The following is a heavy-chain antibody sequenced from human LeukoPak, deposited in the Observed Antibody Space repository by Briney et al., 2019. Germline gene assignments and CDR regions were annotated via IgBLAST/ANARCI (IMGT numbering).Heavy chain of an antibody. V-gene: IGHV6-1*01. D-gene: IGHD6-19*01. Sequence: SQTLSLTCSISGYSVSTYSAAWNGLRQSPSRGLVWLGRTCYRTKWYKEYAVSVNSRITINSDASKNQFSRRLPSVTPEDTAVYYCAREDGGGWFYWGQGTLVSVSS. CDR3: AREDGGGWFY. J-gene: IGHJ4*02. CDR1: GYSVSTYSAA. CDR2: TCYRTKWYK.